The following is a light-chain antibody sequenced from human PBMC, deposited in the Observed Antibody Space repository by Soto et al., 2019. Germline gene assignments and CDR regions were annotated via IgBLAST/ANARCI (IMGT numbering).Light chain of an antibody. CDR1: KSVTDRY. V-gene: IGKV3-20*01. CDR3: MQGTHWPIT. J-gene: IGKJ5*01. CDR2: GAS. Sequence: EIVLTQSPGSLSLSPGERAAPSCRSSKSVTDRYLAWYQQKPGQAPRLLIYGASTRATDIPVRFRGSGSGTDFALKISRVEAEDVAVYYCMQGTHWPITFGQGTRLEIK.